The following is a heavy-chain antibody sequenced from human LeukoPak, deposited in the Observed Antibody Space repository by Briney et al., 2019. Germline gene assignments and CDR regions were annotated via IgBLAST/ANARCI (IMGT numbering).Heavy chain of an antibody. J-gene: IGHJ4*02. D-gene: IGHD6-13*01. Sequence: LSLTCAVNGGSFSGYYWIWIRQPPGKGLEWVSYISSSGSTIYYADSVKGRFTISRDNAKNSLYLQMNSLRAEDTAVYYCARAPLFAAAGYYFDYWGQGTLVTVSS. CDR2: ISSSGSTI. V-gene: IGHV3-11*04. CDR1: GGSFSGYY. CDR3: ARAPLFAAAGYYFDY.